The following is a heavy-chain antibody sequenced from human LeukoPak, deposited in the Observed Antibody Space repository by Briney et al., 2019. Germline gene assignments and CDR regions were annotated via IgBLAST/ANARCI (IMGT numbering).Heavy chain of an antibody. CDR3: ARGPIPLVPTGGMDV. J-gene: IGHJ6*02. D-gene: IGHD3-10*01. CDR1: GGSFSGYY. CDR2: INHSGSI. V-gene: IGHV4-34*01. Sequence: SETLSLTCAVYGGSFSGYYWSWIRQPPGKGLEWIGEINHSGSINYNPSLKSRVTISVDTSKNQFSLKLSSVTAADTAVYYCARGPIPLVPTGGMDVWGQGTTVTVSS.